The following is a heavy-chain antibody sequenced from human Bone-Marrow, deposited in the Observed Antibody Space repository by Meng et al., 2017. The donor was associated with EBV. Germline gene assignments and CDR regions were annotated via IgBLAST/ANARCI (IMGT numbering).Heavy chain of an antibody. CDR3: ARGRGYSSPNFDY. Sequence: VQLPQWGAGLLKLSETLSLTCAVYGGSFSGYYWSWIRQPPGKGLEWIGEINHSGSTNYNPSLKSRVTISVDTSKNQFSLKLSSVTAADTAVYYCARGRGYSSPNFDYWGQGTLVTVSS. D-gene: IGHD6-13*01. J-gene: IGHJ4*02. CDR2: INHSGST. CDR1: GGSFSGYY. V-gene: IGHV4-34*01.